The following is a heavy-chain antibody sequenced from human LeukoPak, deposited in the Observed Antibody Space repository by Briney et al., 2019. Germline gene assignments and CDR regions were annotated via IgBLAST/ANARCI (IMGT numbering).Heavy chain of an antibody. CDR2: INPSGGST. J-gene: IGHJ6*03. CDR1: GYTFTSYY. V-gene: IGHV1-46*01. Sequence: GASVKVSCKASGYTFTSYYMHWVRQAPGQGLEWMGIINPSGGSTSYAQKFQGRVTMTRDTSTSTVYMELSSLRSEDTAVYYCARELFPTTVASDDLYYYYMDVWGKGTTVTISS. CDR3: ARELFPTTVASDDLYYYYMDV. D-gene: IGHD4-23*01.